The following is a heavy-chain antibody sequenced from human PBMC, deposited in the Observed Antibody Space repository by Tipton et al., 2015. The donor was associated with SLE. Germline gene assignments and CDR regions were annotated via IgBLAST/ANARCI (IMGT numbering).Heavy chain of an antibody. CDR3: ARGLNYYDSNGYSPFYYMDV. J-gene: IGHJ6*03. CDR2: IDYSGST. V-gene: IGHV4-59*12. Sequence: LRLSCTVSGGSIRSYYWSWIRQPPGKGLEWIGYIDYSGSTNYNPSLKSRVTISEDTSKNHFSLKLSSVTAADTAVYYCARGLNYYDSNGYSPFYYMDVWGKGSTVPVSS. D-gene: IGHD3-22*01. CDR1: GGSIRSYY.